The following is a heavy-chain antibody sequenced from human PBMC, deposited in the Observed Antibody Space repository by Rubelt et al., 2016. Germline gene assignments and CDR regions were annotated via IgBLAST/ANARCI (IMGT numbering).Heavy chain of an antibody. CDR3: ARDQKLGYYDFWSGSNSIYYYYGMDV. Sequence: LTCTVSGGSISSYYWSWIRQPPGKGLEWIGYIYYSGSTNYNPSLKSRVTISVDTSKNQFSLKLSSVTAADTAVYYCARDQKLGYYDFWSGSNSIYYYYGMDVWGQVTKVTVSS. CDR2: IYYSGST. D-gene: IGHD3-3*01. CDR1: GGSISSYY. J-gene: IGHJ6*02. V-gene: IGHV4-59*01.